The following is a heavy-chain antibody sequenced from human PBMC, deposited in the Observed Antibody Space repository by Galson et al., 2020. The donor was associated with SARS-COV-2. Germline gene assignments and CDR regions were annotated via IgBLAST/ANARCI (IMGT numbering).Heavy chain of an antibody. V-gene: IGHV3-7*01. CDR3: AGERWLEFLGTFDY. J-gene: IGHJ4*02. CDR2: IKQDGSEK. CDR1: GITFSSYW. D-gene: IGHD3-3*02. Sequence: GESLKIPCAASGITFSSYWMSRVRPAPGKGPEWVANIKQDGSEKYHVDSVKGRFTISRENAKNSLYLQMNSLRAEDTAVYYCAGERWLEFLGTFDYWGQGSLVAVSS.